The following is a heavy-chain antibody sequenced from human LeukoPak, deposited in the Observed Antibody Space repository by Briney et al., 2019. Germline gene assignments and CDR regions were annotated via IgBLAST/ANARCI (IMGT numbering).Heavy chain of an antibody. J-gene: IGHJ4*02. CDR1: GGSISSYY. V-gene: IGHV4-59*01. Sequence: SEILSLTCTVSGGSISSYYWSWIRQPPGKGLEWLGYIYYSGSTNYNPSLESRVTISLDTSKNQFSLKLSSVTAADTAVYYCARVRNYYDSSGYPSYYFDYWGQGTLVTVSS. D-gene: IGHD3-22*01. CDR2: IYYSGST. CDR3: ARVRNYYDSSGYPSYYFDY.